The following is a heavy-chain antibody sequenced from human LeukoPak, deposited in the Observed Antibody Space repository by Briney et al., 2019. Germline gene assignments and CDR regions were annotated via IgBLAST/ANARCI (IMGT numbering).Heavy chain of an antibody. Sequence: PGGSLRLSCAASGFTFSDNDLSWVRQTPGMGLEWVSVVYNDGNTYYVDSVKGRFTISRSISKNPLYLQMNSLRPEDTAVYYCAREQPVEKYYPGMDVWGPGTTVLVSS. CDR2: VYNDGNT. J-gene: IGHJ6*02. D-gene: IGHD2/OR15-2a*01. CDR1: GFTFSDND. V-gene: IGHV3-53*04. CDR3: AREQPVEKYYPGMDV.